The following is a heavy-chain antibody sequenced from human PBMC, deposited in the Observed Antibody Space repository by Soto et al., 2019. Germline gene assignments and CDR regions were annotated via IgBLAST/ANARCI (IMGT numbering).Heavy chain of an antibody. CDR1: GYTFTGYY. J-gene: IGHJ5*02. D-gene: IGHD1-26*01. CDR2: INPNSGGT. V-gene: IGHV1-2*04. Sequence: VSVKVSCKASGYTFTGYYMHWVRQAPGQGLEWMGWINPNSGGTNYAQKFQGWVTMTRDTSISTAYMELSRLRSDDTAVYYCARDRGGSYVGNWFDPWGQGTLVTVSS. CDR3: ARDRGGSYVGNWFDP.